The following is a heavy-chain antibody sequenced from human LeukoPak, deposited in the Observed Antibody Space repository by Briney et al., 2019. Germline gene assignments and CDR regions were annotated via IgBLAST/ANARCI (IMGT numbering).Heavy chain of an antibody. J-gene: IGHJ5*01. D-gene: IGHD4-11*01. Sequence: GESLKISCKASGYSFPNYWIAWVRQMAGRGLEWMGIIYPEDSDIRYSASFQGQVTISADESISTAYLQWTSLQASDTAIYYCVRYSTSSARFADFWGQGTLVSVSS. CDR3: VRYSTSSARFADF. V-gene: IGHV5-51*01. CDR1: GYSFPNYW. CDR2: IYPEDSDI.